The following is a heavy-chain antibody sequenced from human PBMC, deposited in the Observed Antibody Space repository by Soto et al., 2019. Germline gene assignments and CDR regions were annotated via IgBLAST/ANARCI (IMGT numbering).Heavy chain of an antibody. D-gene: IGHD2-21*01. CDR3: GGGGSIVGPYYFDY. Sequence: QLQLQESGPGLVKPSETLSLTCTVSGGSISSSSYYWGWIRQPPGKGLEWIGSIYFSGSTYYNPSPKGRDTLTVNPSKNQFPLKVSSVTAADTAVDYCGGGGSIVGPYYFDYWGQGTLVTVSS. CDR1: GGSISSSSYY. J-gene: IGHJ4*02. CDR2: IYFSGST. V-gene: IGHV4-39*01.